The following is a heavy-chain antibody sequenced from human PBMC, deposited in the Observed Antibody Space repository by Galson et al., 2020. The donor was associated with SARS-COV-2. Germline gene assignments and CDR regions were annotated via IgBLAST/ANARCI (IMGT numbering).Heavy chain of an antibody. J-gene: IGHJ6*02. CDR3: ARDPKTGYCSGGSCYSDGMDV. D-gene: IGHD2-15*01. Sequence: ASVKVSCKASAYTFTSYDTNWVRQATGQGLEWMGWMNTNSGNTGYAQKFQGRVTMTRNTSISTAYMELSSLRSEDTAVYYCARDPKTGYCSGGSCYSDGMDVWGQGTTVTVSS. CDR2: MNTNSGNT. V-gene: IGHV1-8*01. CDR1: AYTFTSYD.